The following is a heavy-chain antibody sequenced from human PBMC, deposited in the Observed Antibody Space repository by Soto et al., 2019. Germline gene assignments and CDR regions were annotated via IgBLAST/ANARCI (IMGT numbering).Heavy chain of an antibody. J-gene: IGHJ4*02. CDR1: GGTFSSYA. CDR3: ARDGGTGGIPVFYYFDY. D-gene: IGHD6-19*01. CDR2: IIPTFGTA. Sequence: QVQLVQSGAEVKKPGSSVKVSCKASGGTFSSYAISWVRQAPGQGLEWRGGIIPTFGTANYAQKFQGRVTITADEYTSTAYMELSSLRSEDTAVYSCARDGGTGGIPVFYYFDYWGQGTLVTVSS. V-gene: IGHV1-69*01.